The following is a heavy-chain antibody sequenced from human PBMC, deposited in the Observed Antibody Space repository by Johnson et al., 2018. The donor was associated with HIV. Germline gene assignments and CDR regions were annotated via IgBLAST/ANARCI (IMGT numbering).Heavy chain of an antibody. Sequence: VQLVESGGGVVQPGRSLRLSCAASGFTFSSYAMHWVRQAPGKGLEWVASISYDGTNKYYADSVKGRFTLSRDNSKNTLDLQMNSLTIEDTAVFYCAKTRMGGILDAFDLWGQGTMVIVS. CDR3: AKTRMGGILDAFDL. CDR1: GFTFSSYA. J-gene: IGHJ3*01. V-gene: IGHV3-30-3*02. D-gene: IGHD3-10*01. CDR2: ISYDGTNK.